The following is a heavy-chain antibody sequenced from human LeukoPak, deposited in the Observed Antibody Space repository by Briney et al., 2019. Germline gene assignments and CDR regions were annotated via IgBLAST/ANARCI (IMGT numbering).Heavy chain of an antibody. V-gene: IGHV4-39*07. CDR1: SGSISSSSYY. CDR2: IHYSGST. J-gene: IGHJ4*02. CDR3: ARWVSGSSYRRIIMTVVGPLYYFDY. Sequence: SETLSLTCSVSSGSISSSSYYWGWIRQPPGKGLEWIGYIHYSGSTYYNPSLKSRVTMSLDTSKNQFSLKMNSLTAADTAVYYCARWVSGSSYRRIIMTVVGPLYYFDYWGQGTLVTVSS. D-gene: IGHD3-22*01.